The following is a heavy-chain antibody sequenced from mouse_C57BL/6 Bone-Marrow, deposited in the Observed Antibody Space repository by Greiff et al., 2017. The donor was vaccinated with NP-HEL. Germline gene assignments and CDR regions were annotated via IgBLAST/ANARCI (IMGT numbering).Heavy chain of an antibody. CDR2: SRNKANDYTT. V-gene: IGHV7-1*01. J-gene: IGHJ4*01. CDR1: GFTFSDFY. Sequence: EVQGVESGGGLVQSGRSLRLSCATSGFTFSDFYMEWVRQAPGKGLEWIAASRNKANDYTTEYSASVKGRFIVSRDTSQSILYLQMNALRAEDTAIYYCARGPIYYGYDESAMDYWGQGTSVTVSS. D-gene: IGHD2-2*01. CDR3: ARGPIYYGYDESAMDY.